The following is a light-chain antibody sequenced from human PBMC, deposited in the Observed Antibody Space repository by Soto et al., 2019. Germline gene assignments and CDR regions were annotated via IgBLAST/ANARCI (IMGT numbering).Light chain of an antibody. Sequence: ESVLTQSPGTLSLSPGERATLTCRASQSVSSSYLALYQQKPGQAPRLLIYGASSRATGIPDRFSGSGSGTDFTLTVSRLEPEDFAVYYCQQYHWAPDTFGQGTRLEIK. J-gene: IGKJ5*01. CDR1: QSVSSSY. CDR2: GAS. CDR3: QQYHWAPDT. V-gene: IGKV3-20*01.